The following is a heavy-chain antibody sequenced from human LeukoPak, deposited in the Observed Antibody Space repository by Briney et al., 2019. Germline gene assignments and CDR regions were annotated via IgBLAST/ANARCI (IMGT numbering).Heavy chain of an antibody. CDR1: GFTFSTSD. Sequence: GGSLRLSCGASGFTFSTSDMLGVRQATAKGREGVAGIATAGYTYYADSVKGRFTISRENAKTSLDLQMHSLRAGDTAVYYCVRAERRDGHNYLGYWGQGILVTVSS. J-gene: IGHJ4*02. CDR2: IATAGYT. V-gene: IGHV3-13*01. CDR3: VRAERRDGHNYLGY. D-gene: IGHD5-24*01.